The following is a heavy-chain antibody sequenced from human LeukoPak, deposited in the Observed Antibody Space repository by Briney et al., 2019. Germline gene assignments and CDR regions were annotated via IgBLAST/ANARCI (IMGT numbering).Heavy chain of an antibody. CDR1: GGSISSYY. Sequence: PSETLSLTCTVSGGSISSYYWSWIRQPPGKGLEWIGYIYYSGGTNYNPSLKSRVTISVDTSKNQFSLKLSSVTAADTAVYYCARGGWMDGMDVWGQGTTVTVSS. CDR2: IYYSGGT. J-gene: IGHJ6*02. D-gene: IGHD5-12*01. CDR3: ARGGWMDGMDV. V-gene: IGHV4-59*01.